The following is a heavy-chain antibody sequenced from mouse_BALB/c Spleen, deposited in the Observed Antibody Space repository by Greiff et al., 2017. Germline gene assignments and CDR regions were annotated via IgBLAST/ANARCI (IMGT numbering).Heavy chain of an antibody. CDR3: VRDRGTTADYYAMDY. V-gene: IGHV2-9-2*01. Sequence: GKLVESGPGLVAPSQSLSITCTVSGFSLTSYDISWIRQPPGKGLEWLGVIWTGGGTNCNSAFMSRLSISKDNSKSQVFLKMNSLQTDDTAIYYCVRDRGTTADYYAMDYWGQGTSVTVSS. D-gene: IGHD1-2*01. CDR2: IWTGGGT. J-gene: IGHJ4*01. CDR1: GFSLTSYD.